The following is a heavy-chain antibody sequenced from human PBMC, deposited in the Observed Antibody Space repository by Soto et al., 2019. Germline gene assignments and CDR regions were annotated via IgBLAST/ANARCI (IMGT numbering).Heavy chain of an antibody. CDR1: GFTFSSYA. D-gene: IGHD2-15*01. J-gene: IGHJ4*02. CDR2: ISGSGGST. CDR3: AKATYCSGGSCYPYYFDY. V-gene: IGHV3-23*01. Sequence: EVQLLESGGGLVQPGGSLRLSCAASGFTFSSYAMNWVRQAPGKGLEWVSTISGSGGSTYYADSVKGRFTISRDNSKNTVYLQMNRLRADDTAVYYCAKATYCSGGSCYPYYFDYWGQGTLVTVSS.